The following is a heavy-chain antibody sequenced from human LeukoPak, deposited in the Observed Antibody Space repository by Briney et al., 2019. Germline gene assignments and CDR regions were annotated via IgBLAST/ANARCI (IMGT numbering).Heavy chain of an antibody. J-gene: IGHJ6*03. CDR1: GYTFTSYY. Sequence: GASVKVSCKASGYTFTSYYMHWVRQAPGQGLEWMGIINPSGGSTSYAQKFQGRVTMTRDMSTSTVYMELSSLRSEDTAVYYCARAPRDRGYCGATSCFEYMDVWGRGTTVTISS. CDR2: INPSGGST. CDR3: ARAPRDRGYCGATSCFEYMDV. V-gene: IGHV1-46*01. D-gene: IGHD2-2*01.